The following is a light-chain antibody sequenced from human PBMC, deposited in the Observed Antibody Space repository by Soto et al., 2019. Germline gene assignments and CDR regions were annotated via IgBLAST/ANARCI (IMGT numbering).Light chain of an antibody. CDR1: HDIHVW. V-gene: IGKV1-5*01. CDR3: QQYGSYWT. CDR2: DAS. Sequence: DIQMTQSPSTLSASVGDRVTITCRASHDIHVWLAWYQQKPGKSPKLLISDASSLESGVPSRFSGRGSGTELSPTISCLQPDDFADYYCQQYGSYWTFGQGTKVEIK. J-gene: IGKJ1*01.